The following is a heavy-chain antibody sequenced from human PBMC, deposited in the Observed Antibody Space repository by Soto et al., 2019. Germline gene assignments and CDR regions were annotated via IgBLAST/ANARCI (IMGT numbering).Heavy chain of an antibody. D-gene: IGHD4-4*01. CDR3: ARDPAIYSGKFDYGLDV. CDR2: IGTSGKTI. J-gene: IGHJ6*02. V-gene: IGHV3-48*03. CDR1: GFTFRSYE. Sequence: GGSLRLSCAVSGFTFRSYEMNWVCQAPGKGLEWVSYIGTSGKTIYYADSVRGRFTIPRDNAKNSLYLQMNSLRAEDTAVYFCARDPAIYSGKFDYGLDVWGRGTTVTVSS.